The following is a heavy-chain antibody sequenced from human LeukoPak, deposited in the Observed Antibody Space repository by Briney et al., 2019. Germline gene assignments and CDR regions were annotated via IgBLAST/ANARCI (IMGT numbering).Heavy chain of an antibody. J-gene: IGHJ4*02. D-gene: IGHD3-3*01. Sequence: GASVKVCCKASGYTFTSYGISWVRQAPGQGLEWMGWISAYNGNTNYAQKLQGRVTMTTDTSTSTAYMELRSLRSDDTAVYYCARKSITTFGVDFDYWGQGTLVTVSS. V-gene: IGHV1-18*01. CDR2: ISAYNGNT. CDR1: GYTFTSYG. CDR3: ARKSITTFGVDFDY.